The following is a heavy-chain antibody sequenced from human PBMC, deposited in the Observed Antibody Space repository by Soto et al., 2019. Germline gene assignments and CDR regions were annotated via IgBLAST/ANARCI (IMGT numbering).Heavy chain of an antibody. D-gene: IGHD2-15*01. CDR3: ARLSGYCSGGSCYAALNFDY. Sequence: ASVKVSCKASGYTFTGYYMHWVRQAPGQGLEWMGWINPNSGGTNYAQKFQGWVNMTRDTSISTAYMGLSRLRSDDTAVYYCARLSGYCSGGSCYAALNFDYWGQGTLVTVSS. CDR2: INPNSGGT. V-gene: IGHV1-2*04. J-gene: IGHJ4*02. CDR1: GYTFTGYY.